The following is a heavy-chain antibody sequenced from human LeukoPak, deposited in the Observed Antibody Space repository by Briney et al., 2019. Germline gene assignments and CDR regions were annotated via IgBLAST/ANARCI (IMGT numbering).Heavy chain of an antibody. CDR3: ARQEYCSGGSCYTWFDP. V-gene: IGHV5-51*01. CDR1: GYSFTNYW. CDR2: IYPADSDI. D-gene: IGHD2-15*01. Sequence: GESLKISCRDSGYSFTNYWIGWVRQMPGKGLEWMGIIYPADSDIRYSPSFQGQVTISADKSISTAYLQWSSLKASDTAIYYCARQEYCSGGSCYTWFDPWGQGTLVIVSS. J-gene: IGHJ5*02.